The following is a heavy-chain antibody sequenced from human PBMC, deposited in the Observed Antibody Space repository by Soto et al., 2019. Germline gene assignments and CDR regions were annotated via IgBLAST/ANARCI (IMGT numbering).Heavy chain of an antibody. D-gene: IGHD1-26*01. V-gene: IGHV4-59*08. CDR1: GGSISSYY. CDR3: PRHVKSVLRATLFDY. J-gene: IGHJ4*02. CDR2: IYYSGST. Sequence: QVQLQESGPGLVKPSETLSLTCTVSGGSISSYYWSWIRQPPGKGLEWIGYIYYSGSTNYNPSLKSRVTISVDTSKNQFSLKLSSVTAADTAVYYCPRHVKSVLRATLFDYWGQGTLVTVSS.